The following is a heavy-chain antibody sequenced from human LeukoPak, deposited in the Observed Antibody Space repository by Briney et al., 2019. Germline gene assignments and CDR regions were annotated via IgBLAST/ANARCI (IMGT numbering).Heavy chain of an antibody. CDR1: GFTFSSYW. CDR3: ARDARAQELLWFGELLSRGALDI. D-gene: IGHD3-10*01. V-gene: IGHV3-7*01. Sequence: GGSLRLSCAASGFTFSSYWMSWVRQAPGKGLEWVANIKQDGSEKYYVDSVKGRFTISRDNAKNSLYLQMNSLRAEDTAVYYCARDARAQELLWFGELLSRGALDIWGQGTMVTVSS. CDR2: IKQDGSEK. J-gene: IGHJ3*02.